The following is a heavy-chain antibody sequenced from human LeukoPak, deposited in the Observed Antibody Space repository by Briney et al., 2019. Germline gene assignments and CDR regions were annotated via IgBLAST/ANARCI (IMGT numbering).Heavy chain of an antibody. CDR2: INHSGST. CDR1: GGSFSGYY. J-gene: IGHJ4*02. CDR3: ARVGTAVAGPTFDY. Sequence: SETLSLTCAVYGGSFSGYYWSWIRQPPGKGLEWIGEINHSGSTNYNPSLKSRVTVSVDTSKNQFSLKLSSVTAADTAVYYCARVGTAVAGPTFDYWGQGTLVTVSS. V-gene: IGHV4-34*01. D-gene: IGHD6-19*01.